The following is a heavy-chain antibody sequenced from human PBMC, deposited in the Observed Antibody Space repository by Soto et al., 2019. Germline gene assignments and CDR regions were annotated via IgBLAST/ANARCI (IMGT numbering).Heavy chain of an antibody. Sequence: ASVKVSCKASGGTFSSYAISWVRQAPGQGLEWMGGIIPIFGTANYAQKFQGRVTITADESTSTAYMELSSLRSEDTAVYYCARDKAYCGGDCYPPGFDYWGQGTLVTVS. CDR3: ARDKAYCGGDCYPPGFDY. V-gene: IGHV1-69*13. J-gene: IGHJ4*02. D-gene: IGHD2-21*02. CDR1: GGTFSSYA. CDR2: IIPIFGTA.